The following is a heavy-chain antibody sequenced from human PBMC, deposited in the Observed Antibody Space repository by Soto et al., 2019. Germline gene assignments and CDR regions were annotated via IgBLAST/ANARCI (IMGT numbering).Heavy chain of an antibody. Sequence: PGGSLRLSCAASGFTFSSYAMSWVRQAPGKGLEWVSAISGSGGSTYYADSVKGRFTISRDNSKNTLYLQMNSLRAEDTAVYYCAKYGSGSYYNTYNDYWGQGTLVTVSS. CDR2: ISGSGGST. V-gene: IGHV3-23*01. D-gene: IGHD3-10*01. J-gene: IGHJ4*02. CDR3: AKYGSGSYYNTYNDY. CDR1: GFTFSSYA.